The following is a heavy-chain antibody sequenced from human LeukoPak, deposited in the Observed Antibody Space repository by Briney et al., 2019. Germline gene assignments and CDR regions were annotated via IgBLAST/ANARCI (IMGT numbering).Heavy chain of an antibody. D-gene: IGHD3-10*01. V-gene: IGHV1-2*02. CDR1: GYTITNNY. CDR3: ARVGAGAG. Sequence: ASVKVSCKASGYTITNNYMHWVRQAPGQGLEWMGVINPSGTGTSYAQKFQGRVTMTRDTSISTAYMELSRLRSDDTAVYYCARVGAGAGWGQGTLVTVSS. J-gene: IGHJ4*02. CDR2: INPSGTGT.